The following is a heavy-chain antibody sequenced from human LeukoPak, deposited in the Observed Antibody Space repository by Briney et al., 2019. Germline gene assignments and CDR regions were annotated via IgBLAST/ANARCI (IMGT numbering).Heavy chain of an antibody. Sequence: GSSVKVSCKASGGTFNSYTFTWVRQAPGQGLEWMGGIIPIFGTAKYAQKFQGRVTITADESTSTVYMELTSLRSEDTAVYYCARAYMTATRHFDYWGQGILVIVSS. V-gene: IGHV1-69*01. J-gene: IGHJ4*02. CDR2: IIPIFGTA. D-gene: IGHD2-21*02. CDR1: GGTFNSYT. CDR3: ARAYMTATRHFDY.